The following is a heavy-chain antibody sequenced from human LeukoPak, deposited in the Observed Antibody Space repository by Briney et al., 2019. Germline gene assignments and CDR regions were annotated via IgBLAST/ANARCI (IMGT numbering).Heavy chain of an antibody. Sequence: GGSLRLSCAASGFTFSNAWMSWVRQAPGKGLEWVGRSRDKGNSYTTAYAASVRGRFTISRDDSKNSLYLQMNSLRDEDTAVYYCARDTLLYGNSPDAFDIWGRGTMVTVSS. J-gene: IGHJ3*02. CDR2: SRDKGNSYTT. D-gene: IGHD4-23*01. V-gene: IGHV3-72*01. CDR3: ARDTLLYGNSPDAFDI. CDR1: GFTFSNAW.